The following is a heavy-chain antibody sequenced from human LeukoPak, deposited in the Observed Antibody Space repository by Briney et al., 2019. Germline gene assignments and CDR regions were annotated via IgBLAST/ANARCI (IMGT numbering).Heavy chain of an antibody. Sequence: GGSLRLSCAASGFTVSSNYMSWVRQAPGKGLEWVSVIYSGGSTYYADSVKGRFTISRDNSKNTLYLQMNSLRAEDTAVYYCARGTITGTTRGGMDVWGQGTTVTVSS. V-gene: IGHV3-53*01. J-gene: IGHJ6*02. D-gene: IGHD1-20*01. CDR1: GFTVSSNY. CDR3: ARGTITGTTRGGMDV. CDR2: IYSGGST.